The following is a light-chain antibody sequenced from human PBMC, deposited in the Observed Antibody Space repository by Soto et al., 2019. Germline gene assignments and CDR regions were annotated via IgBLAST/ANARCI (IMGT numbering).Light chain of an antibody. V-gene: IGKV1-5*03. J-gene: IGKJ1*01. Sequence: DIQMTQSPSTLSASVGDRVTITCRASQSVSRWLAWYQQKPGKAPKHLIYKASTLESGVPSRFSGSGSGTEFTIAISSLQPDDSATYYCQQYNDNWTFGQGTKVEIK. CDR1: QSVSRW. CDR2: KAS. CDR3: QQYNDNWT.